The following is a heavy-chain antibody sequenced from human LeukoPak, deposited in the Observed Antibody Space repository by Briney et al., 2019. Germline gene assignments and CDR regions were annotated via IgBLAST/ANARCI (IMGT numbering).Heavy chain of an antibody. V-gene: IGHV1-2*02. CDR2: INPNSGGT. Sequence: ASEKVSCKGSGGPFRSYANSWGRQAPGQGVGWMGGINPNSGGTNYAQKFQGRVTMTRDTSISTAYMELSRLRSDDTAVYYCATNDILTARWFDPWGQGTLVTVSS. J-gene: IGHJ5*02. CDR3: ATNDILTARWFDP. D-gene: IGHD3-9*01. CDR1: GGPFRSYA.